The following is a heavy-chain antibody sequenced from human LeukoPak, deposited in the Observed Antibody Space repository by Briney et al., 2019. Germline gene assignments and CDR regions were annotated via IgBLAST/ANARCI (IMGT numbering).Heavy chain of an antibody. CDR2: INPNSGGT. D-gene: IGHD5-12*01. CDR3: ARECRSGYVGCADY. V-gene: IGHV1-2*02. J-gene: IGHJ4*02. CDR1: GYTFTGYY. Sequence: ASVKVSCKASGYTFTGYYMHWVRQAPGQGLEWMGWINPNSGGTNYAQKFLGRVTMTRDTSISTAYMELSRLKSDDTAVYYCARECRSGYVGCADYWGQGTLVTVSS.